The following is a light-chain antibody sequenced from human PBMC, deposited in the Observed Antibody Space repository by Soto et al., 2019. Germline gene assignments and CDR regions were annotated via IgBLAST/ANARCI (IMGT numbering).Light chain of an antibody. V-gene: IGKV1-39*01. CDR2: AAS. J-gene: IGKJ2*01. CDR3: QQSYSTPYT. CDR1: QIISSS. Sequence: DIQMTQSPSSLSASVGDRVTITCWASQIISSSVSWYQQKPGKAPNLLIYAASSLQSGVPSRFSGGGSGTDFTLTISSLQPEDFATYYCQQSYSTPYTFGQGNKLEIK.